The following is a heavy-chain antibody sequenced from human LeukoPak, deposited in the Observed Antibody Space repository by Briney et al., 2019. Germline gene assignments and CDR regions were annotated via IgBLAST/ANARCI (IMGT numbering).Heavy chain of an antibody. Sequence: GWSLRLSCVASGFSFSTYWMSWVRQAPGKGLEWVANIKQDGSEQYYVDSLKGRFTISRDNAKNSLYLQLNNVEADDTAMYYCARDSAGNDYWGQGTLVTVSS. J-gene: IGHJ4*02. CDR1: GFSFSTYW. CDR2: IKQDGSEQ. D-gene: IGHD6-13*01. CDR3: ARDSAGNDY. V-gene: IGHV3-7*01.